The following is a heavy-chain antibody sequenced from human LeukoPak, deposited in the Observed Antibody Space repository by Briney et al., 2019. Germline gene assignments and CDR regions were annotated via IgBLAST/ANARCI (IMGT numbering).Heavy chain of an antibody. D-gene: IGHD5-18*01. J-gene: IGHJ4*02. CDR2: IYYSVTT. CDR1: GGSISSFY. CDR3: ARGRKYTNGYRVTELGSGYFDY. Sequence: SETLSLTCTVSGGSISSFYWNWIRLPPGKGLELIGYIYYSVTTNYNPSLKSRVTISVDSSKNQFSLKLSSVTAADTDMYYCARGRKYTNGYRVTELGSGYFDYWGQGILVTVSS. V-gene: IGHV4-59*01.